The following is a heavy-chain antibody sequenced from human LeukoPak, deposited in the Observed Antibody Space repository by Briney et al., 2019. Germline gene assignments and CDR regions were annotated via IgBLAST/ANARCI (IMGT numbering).Heavy chain of an antibody. CDR1: GFTFSSYA. J-gene: IGHJ5*02. Sequence: PGGSLRLSCAASGFTFSSYAMSWVRQAPGKGLEWVSAISGSGGSTYYADSVKGRFTISRDNSKNTLYLQMDSLRAEDTAVYYCAKVVTPFSYDFRSGYPKVPNWFDPWGQGTLVTVSS. CDR3: AKVVTPFSYDFRSGYPKVPNWFDP. D-gene: IGHD3-3*01. CDR2: ISGSGGST. V-gene: IGHV3-23*01.